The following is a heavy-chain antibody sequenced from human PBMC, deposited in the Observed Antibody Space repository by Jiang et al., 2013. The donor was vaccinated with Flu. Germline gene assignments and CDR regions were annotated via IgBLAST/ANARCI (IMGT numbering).Heavy chain of an antibody. CDR1: GGTFSSYT. CDR3: ARVAGAAAGFDY. D-gene: IGHD6-13*01. Sequence: VQSGAEVKKPGSSVKVSCKASGGTFSSYTISWVRQAPGQGLEWMGRIIPILGIANYAQKFQGRVTITADKSTSTAYMGLSSLRSEDTAVYYCARVAGAAAGFDYWGQGTLVTVSS. CDR2: IIPILGIA. J-gene: IGHJ4*02. V-gene: IGHV1-69*04.